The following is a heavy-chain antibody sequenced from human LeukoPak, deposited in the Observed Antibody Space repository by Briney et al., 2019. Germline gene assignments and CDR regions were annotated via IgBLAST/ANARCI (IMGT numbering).Heavy chain of an antibody. CDR3: TTTEGTGTTGLFDY. Sequence: PGGSLRLSCAASGFTLSNAWMSWVRQAPGKGLEWVGRIESKTGGGTTDYAAPVKGRFTISRDDSKNTLYLQMNSLKTEDTAVYYCTTTEGTGTTGLFDYWGQGTLVTVSS. CDR1: GFTLSNAW. D-gene: IGHD1-1*01. CDR2: IESKTGGGTT. V-gene: IGHV3-15*04. J-gene: IGHJ4*02.